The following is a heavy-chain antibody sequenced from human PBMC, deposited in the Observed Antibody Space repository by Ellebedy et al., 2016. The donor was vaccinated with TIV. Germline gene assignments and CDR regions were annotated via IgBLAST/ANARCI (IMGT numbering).Heavy chain of an antibody. CDR1: GFTFDDYA. CDR2: ISWNSGSI. J-gene: IGHJ4*02. Sequence: SLKISCAASGFTFDDYAMHWVRQAPGKGLEWVSGISWNSGSIGYVDSVRGRFTISRDNAKASLYLQMDTLRAEDTAVYYCAREFAGPGSYWGQGIVVTVSS. CDR3: AREFAGPGSY. V-gene: IGHV3-9*01. D-gene: IGHD3-10*01.